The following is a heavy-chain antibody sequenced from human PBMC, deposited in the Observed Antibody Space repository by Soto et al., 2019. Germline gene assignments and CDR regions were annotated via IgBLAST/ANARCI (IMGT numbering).Heavy chain of an antibody. CDR2: ISGTGDGT. CDR1: GFTFSSSA. CDR3: AKAIYYNFWSGSYQYYYYMDV. Sequence: GGSLRLSCVASGFTFSSSAMSWVRQAPGKGLEWVSSISGTGDGTYYADSVKGRFTISRDNSKNTLYLQMSSLRADDTAVYHCAKAIYYNFWSGSYQYYYYMDVWGNGTTVTVSS. J-gene: IGHJ6*03. D-gene: IGHD3-3*01. V-gene: IGHV3-23*01.